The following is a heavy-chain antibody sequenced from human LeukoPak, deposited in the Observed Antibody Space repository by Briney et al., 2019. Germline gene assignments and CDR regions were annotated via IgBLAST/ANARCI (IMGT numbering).Heavy chain of an antibody. CDR3: ARDGHEWNDVDY. D-gene: IGHD1-1*01. CDR2: LNRDESEK. J-gene: IGHJ4*02. CDR1: GFTFGSYW. V-gene: IGHV3-7*05. Sequence: PGGSLRLSCAASGFTFGSYWMTWVRQAPGKGLEWVAKLNRDESEKYYADSMKGRFTISRDNGKNSLYLQMNSLRAEDTAVYYCARDGHEWNDVDYWGQGTVVTVSS.